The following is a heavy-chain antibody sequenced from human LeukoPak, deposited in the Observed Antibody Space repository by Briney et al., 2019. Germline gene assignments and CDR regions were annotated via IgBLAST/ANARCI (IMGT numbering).Heavy chain of an antibody. CDR3: ARERALVRRYGMDV. J-gene: IGHJ6*02. V-gene: IGHV1-69*13. Sequence: SVKVSCKASGGTFSSYAISWARQAPGQGLEWMGGIIPIFGTANYAQKFQGRVTITADESTSTAYMELSSLRSEDTAVYYCARERALVRRYGMDVWGQGTTVTVSS. D-gene: IGHD6-6*01. CDR2: IIPIFGTA. CDR1: GGTFSSYA.